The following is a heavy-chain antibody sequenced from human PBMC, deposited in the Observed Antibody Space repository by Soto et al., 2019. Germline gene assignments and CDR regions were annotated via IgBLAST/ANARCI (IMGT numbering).Heavy chain of an antibody. V-gene: IGHV4-61*01. J-gene: IGHJ6*02. CDR2: RYYTGTT. CDR3: ARTLCSTTSCQAHGMDV. CDR1: GDSVSSGSYY. D-gene: IGHD2-2*01. Sequence: QVQLQESGPGLVKPSETLSLTCTVSGDSVSSGSYYWTWIRQPPGKGLEWIGSRYYTGTTNYHPSLKMRVTMSLDTSSIQFSLRRISVTAAEPAVDFCARTLCSTTSCQAHGMDVWGQGTSVTVSS.